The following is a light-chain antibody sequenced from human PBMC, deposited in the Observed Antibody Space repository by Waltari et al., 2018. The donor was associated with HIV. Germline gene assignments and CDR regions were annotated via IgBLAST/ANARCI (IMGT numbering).Light chain of an antibody. CDR2: GTK. CDR3: LLSFGGSQV. CDR1: TGVVTSGNY. V-gene: IGLV7-43*01. J-gene: IGLJ3*02. Sequence: QTVVTQESSLTVSPGGTVTLTCAASTGVVTSGNYATRFQQKPGQAPRTLIYGTKNKHSWTPARFAGSLLGGKAALTLSGAQPEDEGDYYCLLSFGGSQVFGGGTKLTVL.